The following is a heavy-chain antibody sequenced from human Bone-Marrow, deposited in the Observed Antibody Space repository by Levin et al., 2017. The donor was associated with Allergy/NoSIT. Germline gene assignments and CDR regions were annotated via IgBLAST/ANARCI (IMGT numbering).Heavy chain of an antibody. CDR2: ISSSSGTI. CDR3: ARDGYSSSPRPDYFDY. CDR1: GFTFSPFS. D-gene: IGHD6-6*01. V-gene: IGHV3-48*02. Sequence: QPGGSLRLSCAVSGFTFSPFSMNWVRQAPGKGLEWVSYISSSSGTIYYADSVKGRFTVSRDNAKNSLYLQMNSLRDEDTAVYYWARDGYSSSPRPDYFDYWGQGTLVTVSS. J-gene: IGHJ4*02.